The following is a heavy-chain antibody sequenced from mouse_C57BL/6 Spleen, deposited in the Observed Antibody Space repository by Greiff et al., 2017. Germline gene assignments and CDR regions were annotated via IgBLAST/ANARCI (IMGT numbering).Heavy chain of an antibody. V-gene: IGHV1-42*01. CDR2: INPSTGVT. Sequence: VQLQQSGPELVKPGASVKISCKASGYSFTGYYMNWVKQSPEKSLEWIGEINPSTGVTTYNQKFKAKATLTVDKSSSTAYMQLKSLTSEDSAVYYCARGYDYEFAYWGQGTLVTVSA. J-gene: IGHJ3*01. CDR1: GYSFTGYY. CDR3: ARGYDYEFAY. D-gene: IGHD2-4*01.